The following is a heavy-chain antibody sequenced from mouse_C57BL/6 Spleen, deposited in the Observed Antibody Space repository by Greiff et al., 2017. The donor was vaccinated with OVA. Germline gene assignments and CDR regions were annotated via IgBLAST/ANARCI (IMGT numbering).Heavy chain of an antibody. V-gene: IGHV1-50*01. CDR1: GYTFTSYW. CDR3: ARSGSSGPYAMDY. CDR2: IDPSDSYT. J-gene: IGHJ4*01. D-gene: IGHD3-2*02. Sequence: VQLQQPGAELVKPGASVKLSCKASGYTFTSYWMQWVKQRPGQGLEWIGEIDPSDSYTNYKQKFKGKATLTVDTSSSTAYMQLSSLTSEDSAVYYCARSGSSGPYAMDYWGQGTSVTVSS.